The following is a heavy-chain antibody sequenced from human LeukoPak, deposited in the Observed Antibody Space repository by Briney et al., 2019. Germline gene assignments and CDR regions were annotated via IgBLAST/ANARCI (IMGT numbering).Heavy chain of an antibody. J-gene: IGHJ3*02. CDR2: ISYDGSNK. V-gene: IGHV3-30-3*01. D-gene: IGHD3-22*01. Sequence: QPGRSLRLSCAASGFTFSSYAMHWVRQAPGKGLEWVAVISYDGSNKYYADPVKGRFTISRDNSKNTLHLQMNSLRAEDTAVYYCAADLFGGITMTIDAFDIWGQGTMVTVSS. CDR3: AADLFGGITMTIDAFDI. CDR1: GFTFSSYA.